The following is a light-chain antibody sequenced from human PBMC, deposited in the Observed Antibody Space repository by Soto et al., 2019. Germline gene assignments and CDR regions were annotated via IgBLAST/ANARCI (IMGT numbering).Light chain of an antibody. Sequence: DIQMTQSPSTLSASVGDTVTVTCRASQSVSGWLACYQQKPGAAPKLLIYDASALPRGVPSRFSGGGSGTKFTVTIASLQPDDFATYYWQHYETFSGTFGPGTKVEI. J-gene: IGKJ1*01. CDR3: QHYETFSGT. V-gene: IGKV1-5*01. CDR2: DAS. CDR1: QSVSGW.